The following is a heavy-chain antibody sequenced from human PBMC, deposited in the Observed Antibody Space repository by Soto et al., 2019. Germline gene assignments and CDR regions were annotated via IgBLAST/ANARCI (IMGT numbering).Heavy chain of an antibody. CDR1: GFTFSSYA. D-gene: IGHD2-15*01. V-gene: IGHV3-30-3*01. CDR3: ARAGCDGGSCYTLVGLRYGMDV. CDR2: ISYDGSNK. Sequence: GGSLRLSCAASGFTFSSYAMSWVRQAPGKGLEWVAVISYDGSNKYYADSVKGRFTISRDNSKNTLYLQMNSLRAEDTAVYYCARAGCDGGSCYTLVGLRYGMDVWGQGTTVTVSS. J-gene: IGHJ6*02.